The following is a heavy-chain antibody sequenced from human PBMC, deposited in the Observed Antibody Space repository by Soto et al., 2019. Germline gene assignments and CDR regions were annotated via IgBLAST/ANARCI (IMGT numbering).Heavy chain of an antibody. J-gene: IGHJ4*02. CDR2: VNPIVSMS. CDR1: GDTFSFYT. D-gene: IGHD3-10*01. Sequence: QVQLVQSGAEVKKPGSSVKVSCKASGDTFSFYTINWVRQAPGLGLEWMGRVNPIVSMSNYAQKFQGRVTKTADKTKTTAYTPLRSLRSEATAIYYCAPSYGSGYRAFASWGQGALVTVSS. V-gene: IGHV1-69*02. CDR3: APSYGSGYRAFAS.